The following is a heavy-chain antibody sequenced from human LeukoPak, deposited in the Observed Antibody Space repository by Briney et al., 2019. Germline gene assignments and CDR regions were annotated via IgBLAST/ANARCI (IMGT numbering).Heavy chain of an antibody. D-gene: IGHD6-6*01. J-gene: IGHJ4*02. CDR2: IKLDGSEQ. V-gene: IGHV3-7*01. CDR1: GFSFSRYW. CDR3: ARAPARARLDY. Sequence: GGSLRLSCAASGFSFSRYWMYWVRQAPGKGLEWVASIKLDGSEQYYVDSVKGRFTISRDNAKSSLFLQMNSLRAEDTALYYCARAPARARLDYWGQGTLATVSS.